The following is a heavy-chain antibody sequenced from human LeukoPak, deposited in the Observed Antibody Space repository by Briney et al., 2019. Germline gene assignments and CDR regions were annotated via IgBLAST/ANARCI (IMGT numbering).Heavy chain of an antibody. J-gene: IGHJ4*02. D-gene: IGHD3-22*01. Sequence: PGGSLRLSCAASGFTFSSYSMNWVRQAPGRGLEWVSYISSSSSTIYYADSVKGRFTISRDNVKNSLYLQMNSLRAEDTAVYYCARDGGDSSGYYFTENFDYWGQGTLVTVSS. CDR2: ISSSSSTI. V-gene: IGHV3-48*01. CDR3: ARDGGDSSGYYFTENFDY. CDR1: GFTFSSYS.